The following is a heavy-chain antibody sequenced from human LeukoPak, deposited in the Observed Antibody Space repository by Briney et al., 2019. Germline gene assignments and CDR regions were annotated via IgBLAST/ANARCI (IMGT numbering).Heavy chain of an antibody. CDR2: IGEDGVFT. CDR1: GFIFDDYA. J-gene: IGHJ5*02. D-gene: IGHD2-2*02. V-gene: IGHV3-43*02. CDR3: TKDKLGNGYCSGSRCYSNWFDP. Sequence: PGGSLRLSCAASGFIFDDYAMHWVRQAGGKGLAWVVLIGEDGVFTYYADSVKGRFTISRDNSKNSLSLQMNDLRTEDTALYYCTKDKLGNGYCSGSRCYSNWFDPWGQGTLVIVSS.